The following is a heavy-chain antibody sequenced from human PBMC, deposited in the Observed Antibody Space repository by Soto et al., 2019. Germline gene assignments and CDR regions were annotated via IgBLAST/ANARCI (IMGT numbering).Heavy chain of an antibody. D-gene: IGHD2-2*03. Sequence: GGSLRLSCAASGFTFSSYAMHWVRQAPGKGLEWVAVMSYDGTNKYYADSVKGRFTISRDSSKNTLNLQMNSLRAEDTAVYYCARGGYCNSTSCYRYGMDVWGQGTTVTVSS. CDR3: ARGGYCNSTSCYRYGMDV. CDR1: GFTFSSYA. J-gene: IGHJ6*02. V-gene: IGHV3-30-3*01. CDR2: MSYDGTNK.